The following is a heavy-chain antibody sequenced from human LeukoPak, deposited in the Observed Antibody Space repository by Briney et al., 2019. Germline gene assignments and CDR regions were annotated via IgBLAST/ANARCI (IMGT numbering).Heavy chain of an antibody. J-gene: IGHJ5*02. CDR1: GYTFSTYY. Sequence: ASVKVSCRASGYTFSTYYIHWVRQAPGKGLEWMGWINPSSGGTNYAQKFQGRVTMTRDTSISTAFMELSRLRSDDTAVYYCARDRSITIFGVPNPWGQGTLVTASS. V-gene: IGHV1-2*02. D-gene: IGHD3-3*01. CDR3: ARDRSITIFGVPNP. CDR2: INPSSGGT.